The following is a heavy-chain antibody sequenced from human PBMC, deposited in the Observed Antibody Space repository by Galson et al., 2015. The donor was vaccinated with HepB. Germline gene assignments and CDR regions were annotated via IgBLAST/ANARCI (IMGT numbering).Heavy chain of an antibody. D-gene: IGHD5-18*01. V-gene: IGHV3-64D*06. CDR3: VKDDFTWIQHPDY. J-gene: IGHJ4*02. CDR1: GFTFSSYA. Sequence: SLRLSCAGSGFTFSSYAMHWVRQAPGKGLEYVSAINSNGGITHYADSVKGRFTIPRDNSKNTLYLQMSSLRPEDTAVYYCVKDDFTWIQHPDYWGQGTLVTVSS. CDR2: INSNGGIT.